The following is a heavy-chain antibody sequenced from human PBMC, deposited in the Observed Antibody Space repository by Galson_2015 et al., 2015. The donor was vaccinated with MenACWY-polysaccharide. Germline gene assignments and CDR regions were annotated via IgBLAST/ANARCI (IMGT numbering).Heavy chain of an antibody. CDR2: ISYDGSNK. D-gene: IGHD3-16*01. CDR3: AKRFGRSPVQNWFDS. J-gene: IGHJ5*01. Sequence: SLRLSCAASGSTFSNYGMHWVRQAPGKGLEWVAVISYDGSNKYHADSVKGRFTISRDNSNNTLYLQMNSLRAEDTAVYYCAKRFGRSPVQNWFDSWGQGTLVTVSS. CDR1: GSTFSNYG. V-gene: IGHV3-30*18.